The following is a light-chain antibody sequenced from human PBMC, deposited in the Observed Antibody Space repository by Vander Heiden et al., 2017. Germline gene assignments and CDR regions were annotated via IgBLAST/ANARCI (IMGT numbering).Light chain of an antibody. CDR2: DVS. Sequence: QSALTQHASVSGSPGQSITISCTRPSSDVGGYNYVSWYQQHPGKAPKLIIYDVSYRPSGVSNRFSGSKSGNTASLTISGLQAEDEADYYCSSYTSSVLFGGGTKLTVL. V-gene: IGLV2-14*01. CDR1: SSDVGGYNY. J-gene: IGLJ2*01. CDR3: SSYTSSVL.